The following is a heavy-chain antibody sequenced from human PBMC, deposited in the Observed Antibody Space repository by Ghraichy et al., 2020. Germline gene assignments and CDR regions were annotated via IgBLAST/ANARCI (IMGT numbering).Heavy chain of an antibody. V-gene: IGHV4-59*01. CDR2: IYYSGST. D-gene: IGHD1-7*01. J-gene: IGHJ6*03. CDR1: GGSISSYY. CDR3: ARGTYNWNYVVHYYYYMDV. Sequence: SETLSLTCTVSGGSISSYYWSWIRQPPGKGLEWIGYIYYSGSTNYNPSLKSRVTISVDTSKNQFSLKLSSVTAADTAVYYCARGTYNWNYVVHYYYYMDVWGKGTTVTVSS.